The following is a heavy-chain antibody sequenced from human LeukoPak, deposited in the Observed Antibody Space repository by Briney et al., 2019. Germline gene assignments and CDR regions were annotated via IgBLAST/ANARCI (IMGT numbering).Heavy chain of an antibody. J-gene: IGHJ5*02. Sequence: PSETLSLTCAVYGWSFNDYYWNWIRQPSGKGLEWIGEINARGDTNFNPSLKSRVTISVDTSKSQFSLRLTSMIAADTAVYYCARCQVPDARGYNWFDPWGQGTLVTVSS. D-gene: IGHD3-10*02. CDR1: GWSFNDYY. V-gene: IGHV4-34*01. CDR3: ARCQVPDARGYNWFDP. CDR2: INARGDT.